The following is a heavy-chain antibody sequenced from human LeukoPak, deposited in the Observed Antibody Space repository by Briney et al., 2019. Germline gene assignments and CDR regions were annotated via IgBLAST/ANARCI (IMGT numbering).Heavy chain of an antibody. D-gene: IGHD6-13*01. Sequence: ASVKVSCKASGYTFTSYAMNWVRQAPGQGLEWMGWINTNTGNPTYAQGFTGRFVFSLDTSVSTAYLQISSLKAEDTAVYYCARDRDSSSWFGPGDYYYYGMDVWGQGTTVTVSS. V-gene: IGHV7-4-1*02. CDR3: ARDRDSSSWFGPGDYYYYGMDV. CDR2: INTNTGNP. J-gene: IGHJ6*02. CDR1: GYTFTSYA.